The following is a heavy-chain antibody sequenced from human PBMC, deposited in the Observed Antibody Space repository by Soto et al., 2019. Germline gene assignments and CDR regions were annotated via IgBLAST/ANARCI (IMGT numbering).Heavy chain of an antibody. J-gene: IGHJ4*02. D-gene: IGHD6-13*01. Sequence: PGGSLRLSCAASGFTFSSYWMHWVRQAPGKGLVWVSRINSDGSSTSYADSVKGRFTISRDNAKNTLYLQMNSLRAEDTAVYYCARVTSSSWYGSPKHDYWGQGTLVTVSS. CDR3: ARVTSSSWYGSPKHDY. V-gene: IGHV3-74*01. CDR1: GFTFSSYW. CDR2: INSDGSST.